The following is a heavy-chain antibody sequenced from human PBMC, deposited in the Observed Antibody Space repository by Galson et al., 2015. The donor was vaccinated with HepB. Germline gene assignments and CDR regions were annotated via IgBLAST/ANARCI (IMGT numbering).Heavy chain of an antibody. CDR1: GFTLNSYS. D-gene: IGHD4-17*01. CDR2: ISTSSSTI. J-gene: IGHJ4*02. Sequence: SLRLSCAASGFTLNSYSMNWVRQVPGKGLEWVAYISTSSSTIYYADYVKGRFTISRDNAKNSLYLQMNSLRAEDTAVYYCARRYGDYEGSFEYWGQGTLVTVSS. V-gene: IGHV3-48*01. CDR3: ARRYGDYEGSFEY.